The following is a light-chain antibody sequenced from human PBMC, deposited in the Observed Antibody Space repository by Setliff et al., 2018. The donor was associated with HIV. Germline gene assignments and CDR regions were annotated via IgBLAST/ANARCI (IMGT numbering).Light chain of an antibody. CDR2: EVS. J-gene: IGLJ2*01. CDR3: CSYAGSSPHVV. V-gene: IGLV2-23*02. CDR1: SSDVGSYNL. Sequence: QSVLTQPASVSGSPGQSITISCTGTSSDVGSYNLVSWYQQHPGKAPKLMIYEVSKRPSGVSNRFSGSKSDNTASLTISGLQAEDEADYYCCSYAGSSPHVVVGGGTK.